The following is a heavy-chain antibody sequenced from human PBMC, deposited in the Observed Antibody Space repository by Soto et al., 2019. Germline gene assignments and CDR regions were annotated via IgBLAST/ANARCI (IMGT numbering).Heavy chain of an antibody. D-gene: IGHD1-1*01. V-gene: IGHV3-23*01. Sequence: EVQLLESGGGLVQPGGSLRLSCAASGFTFRSFAMSWVRQAPGKGPEWVAAASDIEGRTYYADSVKGRFTISRDNSKNTVYLQMNSLRAEDTAIYYCAKEPPRKGYADYWGQGTHVTVSS. CDR2: ASDIEGRT. CDR1: GFTFRSFA. J-gene: IGHJ4*02. CDR3: AKEPPRKGYADY.